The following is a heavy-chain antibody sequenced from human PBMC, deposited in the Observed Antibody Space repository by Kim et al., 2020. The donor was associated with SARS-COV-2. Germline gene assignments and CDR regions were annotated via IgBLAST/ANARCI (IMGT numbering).Heavy chain of an antibody. J-gene: IGHJ4*02. D-gene: IGHD7-27*01. CDR2: INYNGGYT. Sequence: GGSLRLSCSTSGFTFSTYSLHWVRQAPGKGLEYVSAINYNGGYTYYADSVRGRFTISRDNSQNTLYLQMSSLRAEDTAVYYCVRNWEYDYWGQGTLVTVS. V-gene: IGHV3-64D*06. CDR1: GFTFSTYS. CDR3: VRNWEYDY.